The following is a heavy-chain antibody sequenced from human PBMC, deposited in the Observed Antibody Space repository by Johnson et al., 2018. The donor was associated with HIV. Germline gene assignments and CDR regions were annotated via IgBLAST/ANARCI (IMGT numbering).Heavy chain of an antibody. CDR2: LNSDGRST. Sequence: VQLVESGGGLVQPGGSLRLSCAASGFTFSSYWMHWVRQAPGKGLVWVSRLNSDGRSTSYAVSVEGRFNISRNNANNSPYLKLTSLRAEDTAVYYCARPNNWNPKGDAFDIWGQGTMVTVSS. J-gene: IGHJ3*02. CDR1: GFTFSSYW. CDR3: ARPNNWNPKGDAFDI. V-gene: IGHV3-74*01. D-gene: IGHD1-20*01.